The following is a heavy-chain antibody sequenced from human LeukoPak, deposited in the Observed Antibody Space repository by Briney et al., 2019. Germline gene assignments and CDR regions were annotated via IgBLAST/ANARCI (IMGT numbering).Heavy chain of an antibody. Sequence: GASVKVSCKASGGTFSSYAISWARQAPGQGLEWMGGIIPIFGTANYAQKFQGRVTITADKSTGTAYMELSSLRSEDTAVYYCARDRPSSYCSGGSCYSYAFDIWGQGTKVTVSS. CDR1: GGTFSSYA. CDR3: ARDRPSSYCSGGSCYSYAFDI. J-gene: IGHJ3*02. D-gene: IGHD2-15*01. CDR2: IIPIFGTA. V-gene: IGHV1-69*06.